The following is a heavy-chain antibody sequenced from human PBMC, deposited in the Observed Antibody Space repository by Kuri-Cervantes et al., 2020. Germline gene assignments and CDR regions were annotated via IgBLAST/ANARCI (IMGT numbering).Heavy chain of an antibody. Sequence: ASVKVSCKAFGYTFTGYYMHWVRQAPGQGLEWMGWISAYNGDTNYAQKLQGRVTMTTDTSTSTAYMELRSLRSDDTAVYYCARDGKQLAHRLGYYYYMDVWGKGTTVTVSS. J-gene: IGHJ6*03. CDR3: ARDGKQLAHRLGYYYYMDV. CDR2: ISAYNGDT. CDR1: GYTFTGYY. V-gene: IGHV1-18*04. D-gene: IGHD6-6*01.